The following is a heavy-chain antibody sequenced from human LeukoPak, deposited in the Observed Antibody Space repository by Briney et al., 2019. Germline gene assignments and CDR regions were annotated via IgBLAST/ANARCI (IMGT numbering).Heavy chain of an antibody. D-gene: IGHD3-22*01. Sequence: GGSLRLSCAASAFSFSSYGMHWVRQAPGKGLEWVAVIWSDGSIKFYGDSVKGRFTISRDNSKNTLYLQMDSLRVEDTAVYYCARDLGYSPDYWGQGTPVTVSS. CDR3: ARDLGYSPDY. CDR2: IWSDGSIK. J-gene: IGHJ4*02. V-gene: IGHV3-33*01. CDR1: AFSFSSYG.